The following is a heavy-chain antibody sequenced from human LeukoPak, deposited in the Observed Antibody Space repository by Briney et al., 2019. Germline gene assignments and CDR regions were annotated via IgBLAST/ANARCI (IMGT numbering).Heavy chain of an antibody. CDR2: IIPIFGTA. Sequence: SVKASCKASGGTFSSYAISWGRQAPGQGLEWMGSIIPIFGTANYAQKFQGRVTITTDESSSTAYMDVSSLRSEDTAVCYCPRVVGIGAAGYYYYHYMDVWGKGTPVTLSS. J-gene: IGHJ6*03. D-gene: IGHD6-13*01. V-gene: IGHV1-69*05. CDR3: PRVVGIGAAGYYYYHYMDV. CDR1: GGTFSSYA.